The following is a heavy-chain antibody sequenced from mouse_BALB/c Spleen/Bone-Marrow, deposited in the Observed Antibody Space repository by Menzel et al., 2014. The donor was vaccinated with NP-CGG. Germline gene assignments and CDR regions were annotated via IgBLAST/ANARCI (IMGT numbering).Heavy chain of an antibody. V-gene: IGHV1-62-2*01. Sequence: VQLQESGAELVKPGASVKLSCKASGYTFTEYIIHWVKRRSGQGLEWIGWFYPGSGSIKYNEKFKDKATLTADKSSSTVYMELSRLTSEDSAVYFCARHEKANYGNYAMDYWGQGTSVTVSS. CDR1: GYTFTEYI. J-gene: IGHJ4*01. CDR3: ARHEKANYGNYAMDY. CDR2: FYPGSGSI. D-gene: IGHD1-1*01.